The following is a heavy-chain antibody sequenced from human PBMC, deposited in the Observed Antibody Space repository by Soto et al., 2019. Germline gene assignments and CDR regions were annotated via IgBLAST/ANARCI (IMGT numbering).Heavy chain of an antibody. J-gene: IGHJ4*02. V-gene: IGHV3-74*01. CDR3: TRDRGGNFYGGFDY. CDR2: INIEGSTT. CDR1: GFTLNNYW. D-gene: IGHD1-26*01. Sequence: EVQLVESGGGLVQPGGSLRLSCAASGFTLNNYWMHWVRQAPGKGLVWVSRINIEGSTTDYADSVRGRFAISRDNAKNTLYLQINSLRDEDTAVYYCTRDRGGNFYGGFDYWGRGTLVTVSP.